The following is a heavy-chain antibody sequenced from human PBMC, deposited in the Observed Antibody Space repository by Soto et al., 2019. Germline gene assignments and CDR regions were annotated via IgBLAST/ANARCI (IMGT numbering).Heavy chain of an antibody. Sequence: SETLSLTCTVSGGSISSGGHYWSWIRQHPGKGLEWIGYIYYSGSTYYNPSLKSRVTISVDTSKNQFSLKLSSVTAADTAVYYCARGGGYENYYYYYGMDVWGQGTTVTVSS. D-gene: IGHD5-12*01. V-gene: IGHV4-31*03. CDR1: GGSISSGGHY. J-gene: IGHJ6*02. CDR3: ARGGGYENYYYYYGMDV. CDR2: IYYSGST.